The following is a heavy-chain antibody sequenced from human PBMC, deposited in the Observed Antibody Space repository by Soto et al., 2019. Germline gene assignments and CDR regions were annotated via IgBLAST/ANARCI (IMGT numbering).Heavy chain of an antibody. CDR3: ASGTGGGPYYFDY. V-gene: IGHV4-34*01. CDR2: INHSGST. Sequence: PSETLSLTCAVYGGSFSGYYWSWIRQPPGKGLEWIGEINHSGSTNYNPSLKSRVTISVDTSKNQFSLKLSSVTAADTAVYYCASGTGGGPYYFDYWGQGTLVTVSS. CDR1: GGSFSGYY. J-gene: IGHJ4*02. D-gene: IGHD3-16*01.